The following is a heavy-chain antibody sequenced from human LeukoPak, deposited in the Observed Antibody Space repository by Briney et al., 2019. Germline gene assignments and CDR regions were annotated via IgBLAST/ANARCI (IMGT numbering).Heavy chain of an antibody. J-gene: IGHJ5*02. Sequence: GGSLRLSCAAFGFTVSDNYMSWVRQAPGKGLEWVSVMYSRGDTYYANSVKGRFTFSRDISKNTLYLQMNGLRTEDTAIYYCAGDAPQVPAAGVLASWGQGTLVIVSS. V-gene: IGHV3-53*01. CDR3: AGDAPQVPAAGVLAS. CDR1: GFTVSDNY. D-gene: IGHD6-13*01. CDR2: MYSRGDT.